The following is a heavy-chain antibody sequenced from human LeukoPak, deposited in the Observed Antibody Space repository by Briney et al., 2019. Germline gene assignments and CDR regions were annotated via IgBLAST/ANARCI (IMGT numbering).Heavy chain of an antibody. CDR3: ARVGYSGYVGYMDV. CDR2: IYTSGST. J-gene: IGHJ6*03. Sequence: SQTLSLTCTVSGGSISSGSYYWSWTRQPAGKGLEWIGRIYTSGSTNYNPSLKSRVTISVDTSKNQFSLKLSSVTAADTAVYYCARVGYSGYVGYMDVWGKGTTVTISS. CDR1: GGSISSGSYY. D-gene: IGHD5-12*01. V-gene: IGHV4-61*02.